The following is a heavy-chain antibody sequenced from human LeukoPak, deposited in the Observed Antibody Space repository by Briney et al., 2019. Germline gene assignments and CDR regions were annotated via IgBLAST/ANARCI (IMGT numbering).Heavy chain of an antibody. Sequence: PGGSLRLSCAASGFTFSSYSMNWVRQAPGKGLEWVSSISSSSSYIYYADSVKGRFTISGDNAKNSLYLQMNSLRAEDTAVYYCARAYIVATFLGYWGQGTLVTVSS. CDR2: ISSSSSYI. D-gene: IGHD5-12*01. J-gene: IGHJ4*02. CDR3: ARAYIVATFLGY. CDR1: GFTFSSYS. V-gene: IGHV3-21*01.